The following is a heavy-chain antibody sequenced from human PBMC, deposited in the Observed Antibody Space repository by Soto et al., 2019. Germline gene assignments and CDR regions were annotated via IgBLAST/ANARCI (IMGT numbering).Heavy chain of an antibody. J-gene: IGHJ6*02. Sequence: QVQLVQSRGEVKKPGASVKVSCKTSGYSFTTYGISWVRQAPGQGLEWMGWISGYNGNTNYAQNLQCRVTMTTDSSTSTAYMELRSLRSDDTAVYYYAREGPAPYYYYGMDVWGQGSTVTVSS. CDR1: GYSFTTYG. CDR3: AREGPAPYYYYGMDV. CDR2: ISGYNGNT. V-gene: IGHV1-18*01.